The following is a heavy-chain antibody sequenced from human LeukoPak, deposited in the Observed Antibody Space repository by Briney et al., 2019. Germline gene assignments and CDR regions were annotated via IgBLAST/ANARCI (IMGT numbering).Heavy chain of an antibody. Sequence: SVKVCCKASGGTFSSYAISWVRQAPGQGLEWMGGIIPIFGTANYAQKFQSRVTITADKSTSTAYMELSSLRSEDTAVYYCTLGAPYYYYGMDVWAKGTTVTVSS. CDR2: IIPIFGTA. V-gene: IGHV1-69*06. J-gene: IGHJ6*04. CDR1: GGTFSSYA. D-gene: IGHD3-16*01. CDR3: TLGAPYYYYGMDV.